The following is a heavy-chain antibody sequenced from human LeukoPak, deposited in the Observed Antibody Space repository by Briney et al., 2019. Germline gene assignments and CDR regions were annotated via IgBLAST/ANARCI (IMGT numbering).Heavy chain of an antibody. CDR1: GFTFSSYS. V-gene: IGHV3-48*01. CDR2: ISSSSSTI. J-gene: IGHJ6*03. D-gene: IGHD3-3*01. Sequence: GGSLRLSCAASGFTFSSYSMNWVRQAPGKGLEWVSYISSSSSTIYYADSVKGRFTISRDNAKNSLYLQMNSLRAEDTAVYYCARAWDGNYDFWSGYYFPGRWYYYMDVWGKGTTVTVSS. CDR3: ARAWDGNYDFWSGYYFPGRWYYYMDV.